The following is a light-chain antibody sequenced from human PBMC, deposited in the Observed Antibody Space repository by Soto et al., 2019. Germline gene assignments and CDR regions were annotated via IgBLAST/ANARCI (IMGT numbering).Light chain of an antibody. CDR2: GVN. Sequence: QSALTQPPSASGSPGLSVTVSCTGTSSDVGGYNFVSWYQQHPGKAPKLMIYGVNKRPSGVPDRFSGPKSGNTASLTVSGLQAEDEADYYCSSSAGSDNFVFWTGTKVTVL. CDR1: SSDVGGYNF. CDR3: SSSAGSDNFV. J-gene: IGLJ1*01. V-gene: IGLV2-8*01.